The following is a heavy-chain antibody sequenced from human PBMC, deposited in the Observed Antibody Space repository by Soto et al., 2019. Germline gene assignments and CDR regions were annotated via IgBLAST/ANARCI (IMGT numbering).Heavy chain of an antibody. V-gene: IGHV1-8*01. J-gene: IGHJ4*02. Sequence: QVQLVQSGAEVKKPGASVKVSCKASGYTITSYDINWVRQATGQGLEWMGWMNPNSGNTGYAQKFQGRVTMTRNTSISTAYMELSSLRSEDTAVYYCARGGVLRFLEWLLYPTLGDYWGQGTLVTVSS. CDR3: ARGGVLRFLEWLLYPTLGDY. D-gene: IGHD3-3*01. CDR1: GYTITSYD. CDR2: MNPNSGNT.